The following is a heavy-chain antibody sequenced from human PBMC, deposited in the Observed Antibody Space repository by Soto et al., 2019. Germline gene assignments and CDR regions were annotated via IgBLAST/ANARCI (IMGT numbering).Heavy chain of an antibody. J-gene: IGHJ6*02. V-gene: IGHV4-31*03. CDR3: ARELWSEDYYYYGMDV. Sequence: SETLSLTCTVSGGSISSGGYYWSWIXQHPGKGLEWIGYIYYSGSTYYNPSLKSRVTISVDTSKNQFSLKLSSVTAADTAVYYCARELWSEDYYYYGMDVWGQGTTVTVSS. CDR1: GGSISSGGYY. CDR2: IYYSGST. D-gene: IGHD5-18*01.